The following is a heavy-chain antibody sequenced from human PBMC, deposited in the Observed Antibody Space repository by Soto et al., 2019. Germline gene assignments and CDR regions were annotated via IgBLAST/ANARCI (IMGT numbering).Heavy chain of an antibody. CDR1: GGSISSGGYY. Sequence: TLSLTCTVSGGSISSGGYYWSWIRQHPGKGLEWIGYIYYSGSTYYNPSLKSRVTISVDTSKNQFSLKLSSVTAADTAVYYCARGRCSSTSCYPLAYYYYGMDVWGQGTTVTVSS. CDR2: IYYSGST. D-gene: IGHD2-2*01. J-gene: IGHJ6*02. CDR3: ARGRCSSTSCYPLAYYYYGMDV. V-gene: IGHV4-31*03.